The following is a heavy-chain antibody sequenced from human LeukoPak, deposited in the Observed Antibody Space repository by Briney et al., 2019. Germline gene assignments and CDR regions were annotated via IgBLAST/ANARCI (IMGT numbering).Heavy chain of an antibody. CDR3: ARHLAGTTENWFDP. CDR2: FFYTGNT. CDR1: GGSITSYS. Sequence: SETLSLTCTVSGGSITSYSWTWIRQSPGKGLEWIGSFFYTGNTNYNPSLKSRVTISVDTSKNQFSLKLSSVTAADTAVYYCARHLAGTTENWFDPWGQGTLVTVSS. V-gene: IGHV4-59*08. J-gene: IGHJ5*02. D-gene: IGHD1-1*01.